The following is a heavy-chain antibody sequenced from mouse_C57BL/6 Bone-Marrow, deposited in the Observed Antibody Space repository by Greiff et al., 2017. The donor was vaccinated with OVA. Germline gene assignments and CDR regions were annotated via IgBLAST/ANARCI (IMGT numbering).Heavy chain of an antibody. CDR3: AHYGSRLYLHY. J-gene: IGHJ2*02. D-gene: IGHD1-1*01. Sequence: VQLQQPGAELVRPGTSVKLSCKASGYTFTNYWMHWVKQRPGQGLEWIGVIAPSDSYNNYNQKFKGRATLTVDTSSSTAYMHLSSLTSEDSAVYYCAHYGSRLYLHYWGQGTSLTVSS. V-gene: IGHV1-59*01. CDR2: IAPSDSYN. CDR1: GYTFTNYW.